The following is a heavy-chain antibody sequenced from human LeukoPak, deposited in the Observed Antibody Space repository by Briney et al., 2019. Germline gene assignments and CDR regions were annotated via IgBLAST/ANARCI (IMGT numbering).Heavy chain of an antibody. CDR3: ARDLGGYCSSTSCSNWFDP. D-gene: IGHD2-2*01. CDR2: INPSGGST. V-gene: IGHV1-46*01. CDR1: GYTFTSYY. Sequence: GASVKVSCKASGYTFTSYYMHWVRQAPGQGLEWMGIINPSGGSTSYAQKFQGRVTMTRDTSTSTVYVELSSLRSEDTAVYYCARDLGGYCSSTSCSNWFDPWGQGTLVTVSS. J-gene: IGHJ5*02.